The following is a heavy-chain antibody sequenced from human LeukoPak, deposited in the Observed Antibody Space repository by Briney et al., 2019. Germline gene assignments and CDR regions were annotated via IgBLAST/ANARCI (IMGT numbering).Heavy chain of an antibody. V-gene: IGHV3-33*01. CDR3: ARAGLYETTLNS. J-gene: IGHJ4*02. D-gene: IGHD1/OR15-1a*01. CDR2: IWSDATNQ. CDR1: GFTFSHFG. Sequence: GGSLRLSCETSGFTFSHFGMHWVRQAPGKGLEWVAVIWSDATNQYYADSVKGRFTISRDNAENSLYLQMNSLRAEDTAVYYCARAGLYETTLNSRGKGTLVTVSS.